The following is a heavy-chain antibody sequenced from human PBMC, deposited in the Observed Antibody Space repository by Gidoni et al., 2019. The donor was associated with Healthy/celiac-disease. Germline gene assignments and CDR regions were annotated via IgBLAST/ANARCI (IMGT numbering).Heavy chain of an antibody. D-gene: IGHD3-9*01. Sequence: QVQLVQSGAEVQTPGASVTVSCKASGYTFTGYYMHWVRQAPGQGLEWMGWINPNSGGTNYAQKFQGRVTMTRDTSISTAYMELSRMRSDDTAVYYWASDSLTGSQMDACDIWGQGTMVTVSS. V-gene: IGHV1-2*02. J-gene: IGHJ3*02. CDR3: ASDSLTGSQMDACDI. CDR1: GYTFTGYY. CDR2: INPNSGGT.